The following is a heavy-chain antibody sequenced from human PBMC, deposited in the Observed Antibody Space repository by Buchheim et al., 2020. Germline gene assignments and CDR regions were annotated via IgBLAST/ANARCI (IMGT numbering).Heavy chain of an antibody. CDR2: IYLGAGDE. D-gene: IGHD1-14*01. V-gene: IGHV1-2*02. J-gene: IGHJ4*02. CDR3: ARDPVPVSGTSLDY. Sequence: QVQLVQSGAEVRKSGASVKVSCKTSGLTFSDDYMNWVRQAPGQGLEWMGWIYLGAGDEQYSKKFQGRITLTRDTSISTAYMELNRLTSDDAAVYYCARDPVPVSGTSLDYWGQGT. CDR1: GLTFSDDY.